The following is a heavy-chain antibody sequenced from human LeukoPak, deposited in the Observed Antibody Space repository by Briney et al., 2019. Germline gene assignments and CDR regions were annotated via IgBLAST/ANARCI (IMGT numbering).Heavy chain of an antibody. CDR1: GGSISSYY. Sequence: SETLSLTCTVSGGSISSYYWSWIRQPPGKGLEWIGYIYYSGSTNYNPSLKSRVTMSVDTSKNQFSLKLSSVTAADTAVYYCAGESPYDSSGYDYWGQGTLVTVSS. CDR2: IYYSGST. V-gene: IGHV4-59*12. J-gene: IGHJ4*02. CDR3: AGESPYDSSGYDY. D-gene: IGHD3-22*01.